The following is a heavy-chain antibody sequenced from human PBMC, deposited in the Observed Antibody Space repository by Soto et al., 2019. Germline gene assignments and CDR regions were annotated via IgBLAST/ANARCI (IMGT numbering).Heavy chain of an antibody. D-gene: IGHD6-19*01. J-gene: IGHJ4*02. Sequence: GGSLRLSCAASGFTFSSYSMNWVRQAPGKGLEWVSSISSSSSYIYYADSVKGRFTISRDNAKNSLYLQMNSLRAEDTAVYYCARAYGIAVAGDPGFDYWGQGTLVTVSS. V-gene: IGHV3-21*01. CDR3: ARAYGIAVAGDPGFDY. CDR2: ISSSSSYI. CDR1: GFTFSSYS.